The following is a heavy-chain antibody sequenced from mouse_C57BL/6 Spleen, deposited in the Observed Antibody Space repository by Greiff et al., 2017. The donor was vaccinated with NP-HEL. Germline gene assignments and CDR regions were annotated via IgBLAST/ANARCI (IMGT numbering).Heavy chain of an antibody. Sequence: VQLKQSGTVLARPGASVKMSCKTSGYTFTSYWMHWVKQRPGQGLEWIGAIYPGNSDTSYNQKFKGKAKLTAVTSASTAYMELSSLTNEDSAGYYGTRKGYYGSSYDAMDYWGQGTSVTVSS. J-gene: IGHJ4*01. CDR1: GYTFTSYW. V-gene: IGHV1-5*01. D-gene: IGHD1-1*01. CDR2: IYPGNSDT. CDR3: TRKGYYGSSYDAMDY.